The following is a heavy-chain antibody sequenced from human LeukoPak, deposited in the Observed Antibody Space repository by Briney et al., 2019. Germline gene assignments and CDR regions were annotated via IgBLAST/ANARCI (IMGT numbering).Heavy chain of an antibody. Sequence: PSETLSLTCTVSGGSISSGSYYWSWIRQPAGKGLEWIGRTYTSGSTNYNPSLKSRVTISVDTSKNQFSLKLSSVTAADTAVYYCARVKRWLQLSYYYYYMDVWGKGTTVTISS. CDR2: TYTSGST. D-gene: IGHD5-24*01. CDR3: ARVKRWLQLSYYYYYMDV. V-gene: IGHV4-61*02. CDR1: GGSISSGSYY. J-gene: IGHJ6*03.